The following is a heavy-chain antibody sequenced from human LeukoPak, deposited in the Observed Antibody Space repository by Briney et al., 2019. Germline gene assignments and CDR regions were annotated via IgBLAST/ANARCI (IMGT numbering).Heavy chain of an antibody. D-gene: IGHD1-26*01. CDR1: GFTVSSNY. CDR2: IYSGGST. Sequence: GGSLRLSCAASGFTVSSNYMSWVRQAPGKGLEWVSVIYSGGSTYYADSVKGRFTISRDNSKNTLYLQMNSLRAEDTAVYYCARGSGSYSEGYFDYWGQGTLVTVSS. V-gene: IGHV3-53*05. J-gene: IGHJ4*02. CDR3: ARGSGSYSEGYFDY.